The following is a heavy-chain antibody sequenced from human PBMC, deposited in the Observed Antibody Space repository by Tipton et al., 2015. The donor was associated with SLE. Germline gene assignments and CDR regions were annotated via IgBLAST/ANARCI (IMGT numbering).Heavy chain of an antibody. CDR3: AGYSSSDLNWFDP. CDR2: INHSGST. J-gene: IGHJ5*02. V-gene: IGHV4-34*01. CDR1: GGSFSGYY. D-gene: IGHD6-6*01. Sequence: TLSLTCAVYGGSFSGYYWRWIRQPPGKGLEWIGEINHSGSTNYNPSLKSRVTISVDTSKNQFSLKLSSVTAADTAVYYCAGYSSSDLNWFDPWGQGTLVTVSS.